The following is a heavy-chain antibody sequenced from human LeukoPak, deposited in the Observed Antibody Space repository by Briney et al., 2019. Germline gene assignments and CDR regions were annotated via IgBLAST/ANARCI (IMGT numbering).Heavy chain of an antibody. Sequence: GGSLRLSCAASGFTLSTFDMNWVRQAPGKGLEWVSSISTSSRYIYYRDSVKGRFTISRDDAKNPLYLQMNSLTVEDTAVYYCARADCSGSTCYLRHSWFDPWGKGTLVTVSS. J-gene: IGHJ5*02. CDR2: ISTSSRYI. V-gene: IGHV3-21*06. D-gene: IGHD2-2*01. CDR1: GFTLSTFD. CDR3: ARADCSGSTCYLRHSWFDP.